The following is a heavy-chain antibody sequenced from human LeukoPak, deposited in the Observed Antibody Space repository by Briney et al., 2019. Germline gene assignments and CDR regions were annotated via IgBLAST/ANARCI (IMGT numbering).Heavy chain of an antibody. CDR1: GGSISSGSYY. V-gene: IGHV4-61*02. J-gene: IGHJ6*03. CDR2: IYTSGST. D-gene: IGHD2-2*02. CDR3: ARSCSSTSCYRGLYYYYYMGV. Sequence: PSQTLSLTCTVSGGSISSGSYYWSWIRQPAGKGLEWIGRIYTSGSTNYNPSLKSRVTISVDTSKNQFSLKLSSVTAADTAVYYCARSCSSTSCYRGLYYYYYMGVWGKGTTVTVSS.